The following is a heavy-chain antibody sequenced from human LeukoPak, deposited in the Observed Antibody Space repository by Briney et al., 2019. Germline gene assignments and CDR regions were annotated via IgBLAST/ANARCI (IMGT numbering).Heavy chain of an antibody. J-gene: IGHJ6*03. D-gene: IGHD3-10*01. CDR2: IYISGGT. CDR1: GGSINNYY. Sequence: SETLSLTCTVSGGSINNYYWSWIRQPAGKGLEWIGRIYISGGTNYNPSLKSRVAMSVDTSKNQFSLKLSSVTAADTAVYFCARGRITMIRGVTIRKGPPEDNYYMDVWGKGTAVTVSS. CDR3: ARGRITMIRGVTIRKGPPEDNYYMDV. V-gene: IGHV4-4*07.